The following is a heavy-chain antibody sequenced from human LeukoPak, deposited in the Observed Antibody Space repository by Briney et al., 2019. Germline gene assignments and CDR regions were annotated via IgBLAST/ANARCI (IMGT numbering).Heavy chain of an antibody. Sequence: GGSLRLSCAASGFTVSSNYMSWVRQAPGKGLEWVSVIYSDGRTYHADSVKGRFTISRDSSKNMVYLQTNRLRVEDTAVYYCARGLAAAGTLGFDYWGQGTLVTVSS. D-gene: IGHD6-13*01. CDR1: GFTVSSNY. CDR2: IYSDGRT. J-gene: IGHJ4*02. CDR3: ARGLAAAGTLGFDY. V-gene: IGHV3-66*02.